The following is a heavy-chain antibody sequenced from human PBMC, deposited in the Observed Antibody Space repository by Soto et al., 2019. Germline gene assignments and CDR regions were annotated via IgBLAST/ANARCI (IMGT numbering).Heavy chain of an antibody. CDR3: AKVGHSSGYYYDHAFDV. Sequence: EVQLVESGGGLVQPGRSLRLSCAASGFTFDDYAMHWVRQAPGKGLEWVSGISWNRDSLAYADSVMGRLTISRDNSKISLYLQMKSVRAEDTALYYCAKVGHSSGYYYDHAFDVWGQGTMVTVSS. CDR1: GFTFDDYA. V-gene: IGHV3-9*01. J-gene: IGHJ3*01. D-gene: IGHD3-22*01. CDR2: ISWNRDSL.